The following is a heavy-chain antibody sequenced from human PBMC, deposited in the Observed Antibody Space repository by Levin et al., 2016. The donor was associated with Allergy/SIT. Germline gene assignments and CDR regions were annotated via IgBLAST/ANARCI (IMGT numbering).Heavy chain of an antibody. J-gene: IGHJ6*02. V-gene: IGHV4-59*12. D-gene: IGHD3-22*01. CDR1: GGSISNYY. CDR3: ARIRPAFGLKGSSGYYYAPPGSGMDV. CDR2: IYYSGST. Sequence: SETLSLTCTVSGGSISNYYWSWIRQPPGKGLEWIGYIYYSGSTNYNPSLKSRVTISVDTSKNQFSLKLSSVTAADTAVYYCARIRPAFGLKGSSGYYYAPPGSGMDVWGQGTTVTVSS.